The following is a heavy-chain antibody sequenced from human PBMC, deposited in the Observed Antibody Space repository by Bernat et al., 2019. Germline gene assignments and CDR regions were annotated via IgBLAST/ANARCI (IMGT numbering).Heavy chain of an antibody. CDR1: GFTFSSYS. D-gene: IGHD3-9*01. V-gene: IGHV3-21*04. Sequence: EVQLVESGGGLVKPGGSLRLSCAASGFTFSSYSMNWVRQAPGKGLEWVSSISSSSSYIYYADSVKGRFTISRDNAKNTLYLQMNSLRAEDTAVYYCAKVLDDDILTGTPTPFDYWGQGTLVTVSS. CDR2: ISSSSSYI. CDR3: AKVLDDDILTGTPTPFDY. J-gene: IGHJ4*02.